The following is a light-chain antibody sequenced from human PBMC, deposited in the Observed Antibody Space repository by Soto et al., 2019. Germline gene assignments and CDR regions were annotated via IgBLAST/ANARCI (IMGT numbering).Light chain of an antibody. CDR2: EVS. CDR3: TSYAGTYSFFYV. Sequence: QYVLTQPPSASGSPGQSVTISCTGTSSDVGAYNYVSWYQQLPGKAPKLIIYEVSKRPSGVPDRFSGSKSGNTASLTVSGLQAEDEADYYCTSYAGTYSFFYVFGTGTKLTVL. CDR1: SSDVGAYNY. V-gene: IGLV2-8*01. J-gene: IGLJ1*01.